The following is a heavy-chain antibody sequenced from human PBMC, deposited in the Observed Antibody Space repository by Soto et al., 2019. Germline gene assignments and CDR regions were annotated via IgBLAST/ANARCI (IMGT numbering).Heavy chain of an antibody. J-gene: IGHJ4*02. CDR3: ARDAVSTIGDFDY. CDR1: GYTFTGYY. D-gene: IGHD5-12*01. Sequence: ASVKVSCKASGYTFTGYYIHWVRQAPGQGLEWMGWINPNSGATNQAQKFQGRVTMARDTSISTAYMELSRLTSDDTAVYYCARDAVSTIGDFDYWRQGTLVTVSS. CDR2: INPNSGAT. V-gene: IGHV1-2*02.